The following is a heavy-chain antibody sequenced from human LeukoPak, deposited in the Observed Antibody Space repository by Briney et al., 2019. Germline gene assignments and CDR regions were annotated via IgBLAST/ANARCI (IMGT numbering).Heavy chain of an antibody. CDR2: ISAYNGNT. CDR3: ARVVGGSYYSANCFDY. J-gene: IGHJ4*02. CDR1: GYTFTSYG. Sequence: ASVKVSCKPSGYTFTSYGISWVRQAPGQGLEWMGWISAYNGNTNYAQKLQGRVTMTTDTSTSTACMELRGLRSDDTAVYYCARVVGGSYYSANCFDYWGQGTLVTVSS. D-gene: IGHD1-26*01. V-gene: IGHV1-18*01.